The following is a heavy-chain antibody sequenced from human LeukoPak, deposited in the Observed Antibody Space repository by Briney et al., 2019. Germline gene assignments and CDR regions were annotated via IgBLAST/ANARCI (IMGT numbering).Heavy chain of an antibody. CDR1: GLAFSAYK. V-gene: IGHV3-74*01. CDR3: VVGGSPGY. Sequence: GGSMRLSCAASGLAFSAYKMHWVRQAPRKGLVWVTRISTDGYTTDYADFVQGRFTASRDNTKNTWSLEMNSLRAEDTAVYYCVVGGSPGYWGQGTLVTVSS. D-gene: IGHD2-15*01. CDR2: ISTDGYTT. J-gene: IGHJ4*02.